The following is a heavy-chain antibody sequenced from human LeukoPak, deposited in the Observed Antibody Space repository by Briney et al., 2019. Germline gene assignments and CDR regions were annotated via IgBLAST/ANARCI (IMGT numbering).Heavy chain of an antibody. CDR2: IYYSGST. CDR1: GGSISSYY. Sequence: SETLSLTCTVSGGSISSYYWSWIRQPPGKGLEWIGYIYYSGSTNYNPSLKSRVTISVDTSKNQFSLKLSSVTAADTAVYYCARDRHGAFDYWGQGTLVTVSS. CDR3: ARDRHGAFDY. J-gene: IGHJ4*02. V-gene: IGHV4-59*01. D-gene: IGHD3-10*01.